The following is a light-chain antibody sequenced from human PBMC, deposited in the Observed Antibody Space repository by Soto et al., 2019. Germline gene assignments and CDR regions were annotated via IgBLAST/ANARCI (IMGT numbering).Light chain of an antibody. J-gene: IGKJ1*01. V-gene: IGKV3-20*01. CDR3: QHYGNSLTWT. CDR2: ATF. CDR1: QSISSSH. Sequence: EIVLTQSPGTLSLSPGETATLSCKASQSISSSHLAWYQQKPGQAPRLLLYATFSRATGISDRFSGRGSGTGFTLTINSLEPEDFAVYYCQHYGNSLTWTFGQGTKVDIK.